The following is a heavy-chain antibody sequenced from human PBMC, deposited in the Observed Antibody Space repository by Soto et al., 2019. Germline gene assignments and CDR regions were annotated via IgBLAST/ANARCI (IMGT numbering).Heavy chain of an antibody. CDR3: ARASVASRSKSGSYRGYFDY. CDR2: IYYSGST. V-gene: IGHV4-31*03. J-gene: IGHJ4*02. D-gene: IGHD1-26*01. CDR1: GGSISSGGYY. Sequence: SETLSLTCTVSGGSISSGGYYWRCIRQHPGKGLEWIRYIYYSGSTYYNPSLKSRVTISVDTSKNQFSLKLSSVTAADTAVYYCARASVASRSKSGSYRGYFDYWGQGTLVTVSS.